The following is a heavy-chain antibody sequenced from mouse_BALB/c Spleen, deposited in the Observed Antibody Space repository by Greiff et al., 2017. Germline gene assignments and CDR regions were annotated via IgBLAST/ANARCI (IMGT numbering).Heavy chain of an antibody. CDR2: ISSGSSTI. CDR1: GFTFSSFG. CDR3: ARYDYDGYFDY. Sequence: EVQVVESGGGLVQPGGSRKLSCAASGFTFSSFGMHWVRQAPEKGLEWVAYISSGSSTIYYADTVKGRFTISRDNPKNTLFLQMTSLRSEDTAMYYCARYDYDGYFDYWGQGTTLTVSS. V-gene: IGHV5-17*02. J-gene: IGHJ2*01. D-gene: IGHD2-4*01.